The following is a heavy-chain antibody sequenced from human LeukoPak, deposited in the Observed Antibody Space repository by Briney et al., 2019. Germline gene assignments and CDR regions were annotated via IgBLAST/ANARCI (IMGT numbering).Heavy chain of an antibody. CDR2: INQDGSEK. D-gene: IGHD3-22*01. CDR1: GFTFSSYA. Sequence: GGSLRLSCAASGFTFSSYAMHWVRQAPGKGLEWVANINQDGSEKYYVDSVMGRFTISRDNDRNSLYLQMNSLRAEDTALYYCARAVSIGTVDYWGQGTLVTVSS. J-gene: IGHJ4*02. CDR3: ARAVSIGTVDY. V-gene: IGHV3-7*01.